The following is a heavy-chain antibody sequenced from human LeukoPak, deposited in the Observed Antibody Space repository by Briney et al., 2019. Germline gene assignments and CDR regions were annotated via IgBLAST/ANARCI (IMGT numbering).Heavy chain of an antibody. CDR1: GGSISSGDYY. Sequence: PSETLSLTCTVSGGSISSGDYYWSWIRQPPGKGLEWIGYIYSSGSTYYNPSLKRRVTISVDTSKNQFSLKLSSVTAADTAVYYCARVVERPDNWFDPWGQGTLVTVSS. J-gene: IGHJ5*02. CDR3: ARVVERPDNWFDP. CDR2: IYSSGST. V-gene: IGHV4-30-4*01. D-gene: IGHD1-1*01.